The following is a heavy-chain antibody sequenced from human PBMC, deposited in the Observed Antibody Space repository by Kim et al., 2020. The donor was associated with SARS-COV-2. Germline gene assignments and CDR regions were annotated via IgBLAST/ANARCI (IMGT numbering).Heavy chain of an antibody. D-gene: IGHD6-13*01. CDR2: IWYDGSNK. CDR3: AREGPSIWGSSWYMDY. Sequence: GGSLRLSCAASGFTFSSYGMHWVRQAPGKGLEWVAVIWYDGSNKYYADSVKGRFTISRDNSKNTLYLQMNSLRAEDTAVYYCAREGPSIWGSSWYMDYWGQGTLVTVSS. CDR1: GFTFSSYG. V-gene: IGHV3-33*01. J-gene: IGHJ4*02.